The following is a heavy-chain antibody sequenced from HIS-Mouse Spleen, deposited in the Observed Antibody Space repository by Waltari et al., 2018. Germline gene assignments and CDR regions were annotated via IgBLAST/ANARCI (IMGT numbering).Heavy chain of an antibody. Sequence: QLQLQESGPGLVKPSETLSLTCTVSGGSISSCSYYLGWIRQPPGKGLEWIGSIYYSGGTYYNPSLKSRVTISVDTSKNQFSLKLSSVTAADTAVYYCAREIPYSSSWYDWYFDLWGRGTLVTVSS. CDR3: AREIPYSSSWYDWYFDL. D-gene: IGHD6-13*01. CDR2: IYYSGGT. J-gene: IGHJ2*01. CDR1: GGSISSCSYY. V-gene: IGHV4-39*07.